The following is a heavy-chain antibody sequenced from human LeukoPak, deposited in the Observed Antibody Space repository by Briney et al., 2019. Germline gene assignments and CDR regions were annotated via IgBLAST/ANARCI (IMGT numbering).Heavy chain of an antibody. V-gene: IGHV4-61*02. J-gene: IGHJ6*03. Sequence: SETLSLTCTVSGGSISSGSYYWSWIRQPAGKGLEWIGRIYTSGSTNYNPSLKSRVTISVDTSKNQFSLKLSSVTAADTAVYYCANMYGRDSGYYYYYYMDVWGKGITVTVSS. CDR2: IYTSGST. D-gene: IGHD4-23*01. CDR1: GGSISSGSYY. CDR3: ANMYGRDSGYYYYYYMDV.